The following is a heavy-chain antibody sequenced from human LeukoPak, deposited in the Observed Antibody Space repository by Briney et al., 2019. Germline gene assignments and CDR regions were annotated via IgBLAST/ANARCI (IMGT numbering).Heavy chain of an antibody. CDR1: GYSFTTYA. CDR2: INTNTGNP. D-gene: IGHD1-7*01. V-gene: IGHV7-4-1*02. J-gene: IGHJ5*02. Sequence: ASVKVSCKASGYSFTTYAINWVRQAPGQGLEWMGWINTNTGNPTYAQGFTGRFVFSLDTSVSTAYLQISSLKAEDTAVYYCARDRGELELPNWWFDPWGQGTLVTVSS. CDR3: ARDRGELELPNWWFDP.